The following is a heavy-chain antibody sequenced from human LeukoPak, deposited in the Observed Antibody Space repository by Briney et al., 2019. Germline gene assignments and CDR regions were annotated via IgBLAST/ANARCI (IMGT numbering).Heavy chain of an antibody. D-gene: IGHD3-22*01. J-gene: IGHJ6*03. CDR3: ARHYYSRYYYYYYMDV. Sequence: SETLSLTCTVSGGSISSYYWSWIRQPPGKGLEWIGYIYTSGNTNYNPSLKSRVTISVDTSKNQFSLKLSSVTAADTAVYYCARHYYSRYYYYYYMDVWGKGTTVTVSS. CDR1: GGSISSYY. V-gene: IGHV4-4*09. CDR2: IYTSGNT.